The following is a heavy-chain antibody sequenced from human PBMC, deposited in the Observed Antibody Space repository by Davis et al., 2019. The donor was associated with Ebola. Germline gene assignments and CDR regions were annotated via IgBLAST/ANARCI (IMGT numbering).Heavy chain of an antibody. CDR2: IYYSGST. J-gene: IGHJ4*02. Sequence: SETLSLTCTVSGGSISSYYWSWIRQPPGKGLEWIGYIYYSGSTNYNPSLKSRVTISFDTSKNDFPLKVNSVTAADTAVYYCARGRAIHDHGGNSAFDSWGQGTLVTVSS. CDR3: ARGRAIHDHGGNSAFDS. D-gene: IGHD4-23*01. V-gene: IGHV4-59*01. CDR1: GGSISSYY.